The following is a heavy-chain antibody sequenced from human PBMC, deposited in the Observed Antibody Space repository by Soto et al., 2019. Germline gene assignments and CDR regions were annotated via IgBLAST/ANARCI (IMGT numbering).Heavy chain of an antibody. V-gene: IGHV6-1*01. CDR2: TYYRSKWYN. J-gene: IGHJ4*02. CDR1: GDSVSSNSAA. CDR3: ARAESYSSGWFDY. Sequence: SQTLSLTCDISGDSVSSNSAAWNWIRQSPSRGLEWLGRTYYRSKWYNDYAISVNSRITINPDTSKNQFSLQLNSVTPEDTAVYYCARAESYSSGWFDYWGQGTLVTVSS. D-gene: IGHD6-19*01.